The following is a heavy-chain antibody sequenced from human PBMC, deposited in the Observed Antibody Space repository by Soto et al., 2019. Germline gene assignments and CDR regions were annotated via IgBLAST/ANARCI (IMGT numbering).Heavy chain of an antibody. CDR1: GGSFSGYY. CDR3: ARTTAGRGYSYGYWYFDL. D-gene: IGHD5-18*01. Sequence: SETLSLTCAVYGGSFSGYYWSWIRQPPGKGLEWIGEINHSGSTNYNPSLKSRVTISVDTSKNQFSLKLSSVTAADTAVYFCARTTAGRGYSYGYWYFDLWGRGTLVTVSS. J-gene: IGHJ2*01. CDR2: INHSGST. V-gene: IGHV4-34*01.